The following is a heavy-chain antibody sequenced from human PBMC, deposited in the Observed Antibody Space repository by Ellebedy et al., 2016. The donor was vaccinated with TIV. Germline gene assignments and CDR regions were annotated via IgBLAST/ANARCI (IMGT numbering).Heavy chain of an antibody. Sequence: PGGSLRLSCAASGFTFSSYGMHWVRQAPGKGLEWVAVIWYDGSNKYYADSVKGRFTISRDNSKNTLYLQMNSLRAEDTAVYYCARDGYSSSLYERSWGQGTLVTVSS. CDR2: IWYDGSNK. CDR1: GFTFSSYG. V-gene: IGHV3-33*08. J-gene: IGHJ4*02. CDR3: ARDGYSSSLYERS. D-gene: IGHD6-13*01.